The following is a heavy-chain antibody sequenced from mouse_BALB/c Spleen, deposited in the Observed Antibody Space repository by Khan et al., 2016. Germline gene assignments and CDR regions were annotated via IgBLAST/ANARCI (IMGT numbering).Heavy chain of an antibody. J-gene: IGHJ2*01. CDR3: ARDGEDY. Sequence: QVQLQQPGPELVRPGVSVKISCKGSGYTFTDYAMHWVKQSHAKSLEWIGVISTYYGDASYNQKFKGKSTMTVVKSDRTAYMELARLTSEYAAIYSCARDGEDYWGQGTTLTVSS. CDR1: GYTFTDYA. CDR2: ISTYYGDA. V-gene: IGHV1S137*01.